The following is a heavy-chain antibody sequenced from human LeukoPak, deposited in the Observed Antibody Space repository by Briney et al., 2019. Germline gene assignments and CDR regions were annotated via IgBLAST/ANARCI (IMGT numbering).Heavy chain of an antibody. CDR2: IYYSGST. CDR1: GGSISSYY. D-gene: IGHD6-19*01. V-gene: IGHV4-59*01. Sequence: SETLSLTCTVSGGSISSYYWSWIRQPPGKGLEWIGYIYYSGSTNYNPSLKSRVTISVDTSKNQFSLKLSSVTAAGTAVYYCARGEYSSGWYYFDYWGQGTLVTVSS. CDR3: ARGEYSSGWYYFDY. J-gene: IGHJ4*02.